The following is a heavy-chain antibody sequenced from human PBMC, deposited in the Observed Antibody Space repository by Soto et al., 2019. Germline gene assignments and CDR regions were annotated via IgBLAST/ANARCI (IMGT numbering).Heavy chain of an antibody. D-gene: IGHD1-1*01. CDR3: ARDRVEDDAFDI. CDR2: INAGNGNT. CDR1: GYTFTSYA. J-gene: IGHJ3*02. Sequence: ASVKVSCKASGYTFTSYAMHWVRQAPGQRLEWMGWINAGNGNTKYSQKFQGRVTITRDTSASTAYMELSSLRSEHTAVYYCARDRVEDDAFDIWGQGTMVTVSS. V-gene: IGHV1-3*01.